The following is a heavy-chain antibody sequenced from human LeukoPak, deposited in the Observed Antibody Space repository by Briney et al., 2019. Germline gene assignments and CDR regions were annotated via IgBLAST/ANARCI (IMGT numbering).Heavy chain of an antibody. J-gene: IGHJ4*02. CDR2: INPNNGDT. CDR1: GYSFPAKF. CDR3: ARGQYRYAVDY. D-gene: IGHD5-18*01. V-gene: IGHV1-2*02. Sequence: ASVKVSCEASGYSFPAKFMHWVRQAPGQGLEWMGWINPNNGDTTFAQKFQDRGTMTRDTSISTAYMELSSLTSDDTAIYYCARGQYRYAVDYWGQGTLVTVSS.